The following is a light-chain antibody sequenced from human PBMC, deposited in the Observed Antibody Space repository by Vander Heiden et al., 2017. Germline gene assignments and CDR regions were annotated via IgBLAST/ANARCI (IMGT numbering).Light chain of an antibody. V-gene: IGLV2-8*01. CDR2: EVN. CDR3: SSYAGSDKRI. CDR1: SSDVGAYNY. Sequence: QSALTQPPSASGSPGQSLTISCTGTSSDVGAYNYFSWYPQHPGKAPKVMIFEVNKRPSGVPDRFSGSKSGNTASLTVSGLQAEDEADYYCSSYAGSDKRIFGGGTKLTVL. J-gene: IGLJ2*01.